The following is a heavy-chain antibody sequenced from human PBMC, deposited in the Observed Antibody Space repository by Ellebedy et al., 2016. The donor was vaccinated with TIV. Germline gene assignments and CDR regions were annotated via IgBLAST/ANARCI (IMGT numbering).Heavy chain of an antibody. J-gene: IGHJ4*02. Sequence: AASVKVSCKASGGTLSIYAISWVRQAPGQGLEWMGGIIPFSGTSNYAQKFQGRVTMTADESTSTVYMELSSLGPEETAVYYCARGYYPLDYWGQGTLVTVSS. CDR2: IIPFSGTS. V-gene: IGHV1-69*13. CDR1: GGTLSIYA. CDR3: ARGYYPLDY. D-gene: IGHD3-10*01.